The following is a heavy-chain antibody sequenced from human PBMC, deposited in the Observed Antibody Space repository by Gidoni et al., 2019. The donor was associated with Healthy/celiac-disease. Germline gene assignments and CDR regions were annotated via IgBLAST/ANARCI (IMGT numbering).Heavy chain of an antibody. CDR3: ARTGMTTVNWFDP. CDR1: GGSISSSSYY. V-gene: IGHV4-39*01. CDR2: IYYSGST. D-gene: IGHD4-17*01. Sequence: QLQLQESGPGLVKPSETLSLTCTVSGGSISSSSYYWGWIRQPPGKGLEWIGSIYYSGSTYYNPSLKSRVTISVDTSKNQFSLKLSSVTAADTAVYYCARTGMTTVNWFDPWGQGTLVTVSS. J-gene: IGHJ5*02.